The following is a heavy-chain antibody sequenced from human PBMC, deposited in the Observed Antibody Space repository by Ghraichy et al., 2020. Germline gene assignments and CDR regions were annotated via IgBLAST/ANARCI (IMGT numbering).Heavy chain of an antibody. CDR1: GFTFSTFG. CDR2: ISFDGSET. J-gene: IGHJ4*02. V-gene: IGHV3-30*18. Sequence: GGSLRLSCAASGFTFSTFGMHWVRRAPGKGLEWIGVISFDGSETYYGDSVKGRFTISRDNSQNTLYMEMNSLTSDDTAVYYCAKDPGDHPKVNHFDYWGQGTLGTVSS. D-gene: IGHD1-14*01. CDR3: AKDPGDHPKVNHFDY.